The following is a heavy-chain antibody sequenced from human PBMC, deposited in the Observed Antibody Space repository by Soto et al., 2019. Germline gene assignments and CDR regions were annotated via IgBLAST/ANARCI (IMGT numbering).Heavy chain of an antibody. D-gene: IGHD3-9*01. V-gene: IGHV3-48*03. CDR1: GFSFNLHE. Sequence: PGGSLRLSCAASGFSFNLHEMNWVRQAPGKGLEWISYIGTSGSTKYYADSVQGRFTISRDNTKNSVYLEMNSLRGDDTGIYYCARAGGSRAFDWPSFASCGQGTPVTVSS. J-gene: IGHJ4*02. CDR2: IGTSGSTK. CDR3: ARAGGSRAFDWPSFAS.